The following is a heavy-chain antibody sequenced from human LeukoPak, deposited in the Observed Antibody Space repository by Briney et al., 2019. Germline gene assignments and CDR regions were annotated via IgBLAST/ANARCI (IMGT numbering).Heavy chain of an antibody. Sequence: SETLSLTCSVSGDSMSNFYWSWIRQPPGKGLEWIGYIDYSGSTSYNPSLESRVTMSIDTSKNQFSLRLSSVAAADTAVYFGARGLSSTRRESDYWGQGTLVTVSS. CDR2: IDYSGST. CDR1: GDSMSNFY. J-gene: IGHJ4*02. V-gene: IGHV4-59*01. D-gene: IGHD2-2*01. CDR3: ARGLSSTRRESDY.